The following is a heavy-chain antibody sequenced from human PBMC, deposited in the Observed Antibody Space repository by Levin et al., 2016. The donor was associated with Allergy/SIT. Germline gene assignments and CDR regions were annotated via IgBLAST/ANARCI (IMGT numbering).Heavy chain of an antibody. Sequence: GESLKISCVASGFIFSSFGMHWVRQAPGKGLEWVAVIWHDETHIYYADSVKGRFTISRDNSKKTLYLQMNSLRAEDTAVYYCARWYGDLDYYNMDVWGQGTTVSVS. V-gene: IGHV3-33*08. CDR3: ARWYGDLDYYNMDV. D-gene: IGHD4-17*01. J-gene: IGHJ6*02. CDR1: GFIFSSFG. CDR2: IWHDETHI.